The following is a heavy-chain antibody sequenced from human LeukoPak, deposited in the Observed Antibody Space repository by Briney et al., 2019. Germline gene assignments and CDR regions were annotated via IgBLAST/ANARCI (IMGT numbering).Heavy chain of an antibody. CDR2: IKFDGIQE. CDR3: ASGSLGHYYDSSGYEY. Sequence: GRSLRLSCAASGFSLSSYGMNWVRQAPGKGLEWVGGIKFDGIQEFYAGSVKGRFTVSKDTSKNTLHLQMDSLRAEDTAVYYCASGSLGHYYDSSGYEYWGQGTLVTVSS. D-gene: IGHD3-22*01. J-gene: IGHJ4*02. CDR1: GFSLSSYG. V-gene: IGHV3-33*05.